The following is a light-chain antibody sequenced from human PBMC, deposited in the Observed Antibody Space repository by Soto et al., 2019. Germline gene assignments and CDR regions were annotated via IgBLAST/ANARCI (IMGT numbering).Light chain of an antibody. J-gene: IGLJ1*01. Sequence: QSVLTQPASVSGSPGQSITVSCTGSSGDIGYVNYVSWYQQHPGKAPKLLIYEVTNRPSGVSDRFSGSKSGNTPSLTISGLQDEDGADYYLSWYIPTSVPYVFGSGTKVTV. CDR2: EVT. CDR1: SGDIGYVNY. CDR3: SWYIPTSVPYV. V-gene: IGLV2-14*01.